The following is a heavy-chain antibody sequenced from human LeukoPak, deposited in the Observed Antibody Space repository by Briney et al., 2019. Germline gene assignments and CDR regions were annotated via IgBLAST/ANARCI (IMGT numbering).Heavy chain of an antibody. CDR2: ISAHNGNT. CDR3: ARDGLSYTNPNNWFDP. Sequence: ASVKVSCKASGYTFIRNGISWVRQAPGQGLEWMGWISAHNGNTNYAQNLQGRVTMTTDTSTDTAYMELRSLRSDDTAVYYCARDGLSYTNPNNWFDPWGQGTLVTVSS. J-gene: IGHJ5*02. CDR1: GYTFIRNG. D-gene: IGHD2-2*02. V-gene: IGHV1-18*01.